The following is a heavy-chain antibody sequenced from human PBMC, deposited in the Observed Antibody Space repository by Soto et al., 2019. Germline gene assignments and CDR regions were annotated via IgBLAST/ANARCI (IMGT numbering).Heavy chain of an antibody. V-gene: IGHV3-11*03. D-gene: IGHD4-17*01. CDR3: AAAGFSGYGDYHFHYYYYGMDV. Sequence: PGGSLRLSCAASGFTFSDYYMSWIRQAPGKGLEWVSYISSSSSYTNYADSVKGRFTISRDNAKNSLYLQMNSLRAEDTAVYYCAAAGFSGYGDYHFHYYYYGMDVWGQGTTVTVSS. CDR2: ISSSSSYT. J-gene: IGHJ6*02. CDR1: GFTFSDYY.